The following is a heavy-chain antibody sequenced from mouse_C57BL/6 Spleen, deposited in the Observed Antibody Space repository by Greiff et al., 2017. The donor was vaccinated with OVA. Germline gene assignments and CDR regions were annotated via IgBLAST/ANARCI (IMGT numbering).Heavy chain of an antibody. Sequence: VQLQQSGPELVKPGASVKISCKASGYTFTDYYMNWVKQSHGKSLEWIGDINPNNGGTSYNQKFKGKATLTVDKSSSTAYMELRSLTSEDSAVYYCAREIIMGAFDYWGQGTTLTVSS. CDR1: GYTFTDYY. CDR2: INPNNGGT. D-gene: IGHD1-1*02. CDR3: AREIIMGAFDY. J-gene: IGHJ2*01. V-gene: IGHV1-26*01.